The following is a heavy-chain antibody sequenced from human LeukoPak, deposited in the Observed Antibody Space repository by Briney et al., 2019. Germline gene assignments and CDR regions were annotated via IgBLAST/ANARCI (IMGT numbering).Heavy chain of an antibody. D-gene: IGHD6-13*01. CDR1: GFTFSSYE. CDR3: AREGIAAAGASYY. V-gene: IGHV3-48*03. J-gene: IGHJ4*02. Sequence: PGGSLRLSCAASGFTFSSYEMNWVRQAPGKGLEWVSYISISGSTIYYADSVKGRFTISRDNAKNSLYLQMNSLRAEDTAVYYCAREGIAAAGASYYWGQGTLVTVSS. CDR2: ISISGSTI.